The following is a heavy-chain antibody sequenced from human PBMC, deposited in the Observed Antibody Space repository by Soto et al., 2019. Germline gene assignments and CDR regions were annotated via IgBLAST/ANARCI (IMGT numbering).Heavy chain of an antibody. CDR1: GFTFSSYS. CDR2: ISSSSSYI. V-gene: IGHV3-21*01. Sequence: EVQLVESGGGLVKPGGSLRLSCAASGFTFSSYSMNWVRQAPGKGLEWVSSISSSSSYIYYADSVKGRFTISRDNAKNSLYLQMNSLRAEDTAVYYCARAPIWTSTVTTHFDYWGQGTLVTVSS. J-gene: IGHJ4*02. D-gene: IGHD4-17*01. CDR3: ARAPIWTSTVTTHFDY.